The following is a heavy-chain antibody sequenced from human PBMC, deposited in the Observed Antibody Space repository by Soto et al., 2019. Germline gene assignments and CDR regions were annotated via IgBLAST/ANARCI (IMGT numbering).Heavy chain of an antibody. J-gene: IGHJ4*02. Sequence: PSETLSLTCTVSGGSISSYYCTWIRQPPGKGLEWIGYIYSNGRTNYNPSLKSRVTISVDTSKNQFSLKLRSVTAADTAVYYCTSGVNWNDVSDYWGQGTLVTVSS. V-gene: IGHV4-59*01. CDR2: IYSNGRT. CDR3: TSGVNWNDVSDY. CDR1: GGSISSYY. D-gene: IGHD1-1*01.